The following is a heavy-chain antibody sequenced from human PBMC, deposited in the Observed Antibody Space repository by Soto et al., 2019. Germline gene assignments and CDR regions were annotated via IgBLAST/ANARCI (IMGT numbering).Heavy chain of an antibody. CDR1: GGTFNSFG. CDR3: AIEVWGRGGYYLDS. J-gene: IGHJ4*02. V-gene: IGHV1-69*06. D-gene: IGHD7-27*01. Sequence: QVHVVQSGAEVKKPGSSVKVTCKAFGGTFNSFGINWVRQAPGQGLEWMGGIIPVFGTTKYAQKFRDRVTLIAGSLNSTAYNELRRLSSDDKAVYYCAIEVWGRGGYYLDSWGQGTLVTVSS. CDR2: IIPVFGTT.